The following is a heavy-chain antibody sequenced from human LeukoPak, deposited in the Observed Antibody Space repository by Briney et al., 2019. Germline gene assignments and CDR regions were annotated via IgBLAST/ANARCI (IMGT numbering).Heavy chain of an antibody. Sequence: ASVKVSCKASGYTFTNYDINWVRQATGQGLEWMGWMNPNSGNTGYTQKFQGRVTITGNTSISTAYMELSSLRSEDTALYYCARTLLYCSTTSCYHNWFDLWGQGTLVTVSS. CDR2: MNPNSGNT. D-gene: IGHD2-2*01. CDR1: GYTFTNYD. CDR3: ARTLLYCSTTSCYHNWFDL. J-gene: IGHJ5*02. V-gene: IGHV1-8*03.